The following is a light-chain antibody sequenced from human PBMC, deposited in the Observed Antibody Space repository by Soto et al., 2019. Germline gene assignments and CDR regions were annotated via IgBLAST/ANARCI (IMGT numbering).Light chain of an antibody. CDR2: GAS. CDR3: QQYNNWPPWT. J-gene: IGKJ1*01. V-gene: IGKV3-15*01. CDR1: ESVSSN. Sequence: EIVITHSPATLSVSPGERATLCCRASESVSSNLSWYQQKPGKAPRLLIYGASPRATGIPARFSGSGSGTEFTLTISSLQSEDFAVYYCQQYNNWPPWTFGQGTKVEIK.